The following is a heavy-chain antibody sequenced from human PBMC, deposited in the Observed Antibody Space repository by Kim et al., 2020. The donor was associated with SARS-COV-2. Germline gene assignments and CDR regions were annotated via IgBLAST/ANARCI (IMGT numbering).Heavy chain of an antibody. Sequence: SETLSLTCTVSGGSISSGGYYWSWIRQHPGKGLEWIGYIYYSGSTYYNPSLKSRVTISVDTSKNQFSLKLSSVTAADTAVYYCARDKRGADRRAFDIWGQGTMVTVSS. CDR1: GGSISSGGYY. CDR2: IYYSGST. CDR3: ARDKRGADRRAFDI. V-gene: IGHV4-31*03. J-gene: IGHJ3*02.